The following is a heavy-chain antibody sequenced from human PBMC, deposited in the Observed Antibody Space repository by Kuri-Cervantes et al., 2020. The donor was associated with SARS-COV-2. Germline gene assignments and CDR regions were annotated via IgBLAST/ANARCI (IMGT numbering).Heavy chain of an antibody. CDR2: ISYDGNNK. CDR3: ASGSRGTYSVDY. V-gene: IGHV3-30-3*01. Sequence: GGSLRLSCAASGFTFSSYAMHWVRQAPGKWLEWVTVISYDGNNKYYADSVKGRFTISRDNSKNTLYLQMNSLRAEDTAVYFCASGSRGTYSVDYWGQGTLVTVSS. D-gene: IGHD1-26*01. CDR1: GFTFSSYA. J-gene: IGHJ4*02.